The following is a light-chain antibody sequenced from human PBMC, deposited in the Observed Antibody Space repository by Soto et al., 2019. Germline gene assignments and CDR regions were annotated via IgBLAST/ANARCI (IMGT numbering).Light chain of an antibody. CDR1: QDITNY. CDR2: DAS. Sequence: EIQMTQSPSSLSASVGDRVTITCQASQDITNYLNWYQQKPGKAPRLLLYDASSLETGVPSRFSGSGSGTDFTFTISSLQPEDIATYYCQHYDHLPITFGQGTRLAIK. J-gene: IGKJ5*01. CDR3: QHYDHLPIT. V-gene: IGKV1-33*01.